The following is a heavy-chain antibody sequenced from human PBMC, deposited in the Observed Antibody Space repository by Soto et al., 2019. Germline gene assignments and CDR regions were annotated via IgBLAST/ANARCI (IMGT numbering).Heavy chain of an antibody. CDR1: GFTFSTCT. J-gene: IGHJ6*02. CDR2: ISPSTSHI. D-gene: IGHD2-15*01. CDR3: SGCSGGACHQNYGMDV. Sequence: EVHLVESGGGLVKPGGSLRLSCAVSGFTFSTCTMNLVRQAPGKGLEWVSSISPSTSHIYYADSVKGRFTSSRDKAKNSLFLQMNSLRAEDTAVYYCSGCSGGACHQNYGMDVWGQGTTVTVSS. V-gene: IGHV3-21*01.